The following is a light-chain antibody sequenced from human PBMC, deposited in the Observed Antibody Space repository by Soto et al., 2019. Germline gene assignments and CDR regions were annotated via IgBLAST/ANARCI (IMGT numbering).Light chain of an antibody. Sequence: DIQMTQSPSTLSASVGDRVTITCRASQSISSWLAWYQQKPGKAPKLLIYKASSLESGVPSRFSGSGSRKEFTLTISSLQPDDFATYYCQQYNSYSYTFGQGTKLEIK. CDR3: QQYNSYSYT. CDR2: KAS. V-gene: IGKV1-5*03. J-gene: IGKJ2*01. CDR1: QSISSW.